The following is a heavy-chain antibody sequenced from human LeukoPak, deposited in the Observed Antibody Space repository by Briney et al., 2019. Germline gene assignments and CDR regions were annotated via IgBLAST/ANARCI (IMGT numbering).Heavy chain of an antibody. CDR1: GFTFSGYW. D-gene: IGHD2-15*01. Sequence: GGSLRLSCAASGFTFSGYWMSWVRQAPGKGLEWVATIKQDASEKTYVDSVEGRFTSSKDNAKSSLFLQMDSLRAEDTAVYYCARFGMDAAIDYWGQGTLVTVSS. J-gene: IGHJ4*02. CDR2: IKQDASEK. CDR3: ARFGMDAAIDY. V-gene: IGHV3-7*01.